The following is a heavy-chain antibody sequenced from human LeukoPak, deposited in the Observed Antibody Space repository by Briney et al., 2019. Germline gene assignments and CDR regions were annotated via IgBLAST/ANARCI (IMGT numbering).Heavy chain of an antibody. Sequence: RRASVKVSCKASKYTFTDYYMHWVRQAPGQGLEWMGWINPNSGGTNYAQKFQGRVTMTRNTSISTAYMELSSLRSEDTAVYYCARKGLPGGWNDLFYWGQGTLVTVSS. CDR2: INPNSGGT. CDR1: KYTFTDYY. CDR3: ARKGLPGGWNDLFY. V-gene: IGHV1-2*02. J-gene: IGHJ4*02. D-gene: IGHD1-1*01.